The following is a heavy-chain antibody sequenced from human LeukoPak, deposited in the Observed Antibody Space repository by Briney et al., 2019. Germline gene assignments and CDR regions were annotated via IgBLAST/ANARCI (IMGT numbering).Heavy chain of an antibody. V-gene: IGHV3-11*01. CDR3: AKDSSHIAAAGLDY. D-gene: IGHD6-13*01. J-gene: IGHJ4*02. Sequence: GGSLRLSCAASGFTFSDYYMSWIRQAPGKGLEWVSYISSSGSTIYYADSVKGRFTISRDNAKNSLYLQMNSLRAEDMALYYCAKDSSHIAAAGLDYWGQGTLVTVSS. CDR2: ISSSGSTI. CDR1: GFTFSDYY.